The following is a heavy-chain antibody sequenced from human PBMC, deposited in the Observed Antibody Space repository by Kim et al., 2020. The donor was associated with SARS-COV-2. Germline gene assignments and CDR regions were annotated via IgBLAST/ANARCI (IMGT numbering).Heavy chain of an antibody. CDR2: ISYDGSNK. V-gene: IGHV3-30*18. CDR3: AKEDNWNQGYFDY. Sequence: GGSLRLSCAASGFTFSSYGMHWVRQAPGKGLEWVAVISYDGSNKYYADSVKGRFTISRDNSKNTLYLQMNSLRAEDTAVYYCAKEDNWNQGYFDYWGQGTLVTVSS. CDR1: GFTFSSYG. J-gene: IGHJ4*02. D-gene: IGHD1-20*01.